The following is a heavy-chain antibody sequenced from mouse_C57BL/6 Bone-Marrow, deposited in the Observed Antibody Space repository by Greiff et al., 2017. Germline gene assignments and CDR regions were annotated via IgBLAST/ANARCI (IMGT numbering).Heavy chain of an antibody. CDR3: TRGAYYVDY. CDR1: GYTFTDYE. J-gene: IGHJ2*01. V-gene: IGHV1-15*01. Sequence: QVQLQQSGAELVRPGASVTLSCKASGYTFTDYEMHWVKQTPVHGLEWIGAIDPETGGTAYNQKFKGKAILTADKSSSTAYMELRSLTSEDSAVCYCTRGAYYVDYWGRGTTLTVSS. CDR2: IDPETGGT.